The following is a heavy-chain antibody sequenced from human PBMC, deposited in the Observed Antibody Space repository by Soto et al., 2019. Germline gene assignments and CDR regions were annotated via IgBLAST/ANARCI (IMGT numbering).Heavy chain of an antibody. J-gene: IGHJ4*02. D-gene: IGHD3-9*01. CDR3: VLGGLETGYYRDMDY. V-gene: IGHV1-18*01. CDR1: GYTFTTYD. Sequence: QVQLVQSGAEVRKPGASVKVSCEASGYTFTTYDISWVRQAPGQGLEWLGWISAYSGDTSYAQHLQGRVTVTTETLTSTAYMELRSLRPDDTAVYFCVLGGLETGYYRDMDYWGQGTLVSVSS. CDR2: ISAYSGDT.